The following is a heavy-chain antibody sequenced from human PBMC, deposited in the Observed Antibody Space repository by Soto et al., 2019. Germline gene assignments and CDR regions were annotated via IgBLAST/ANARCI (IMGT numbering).Heavy chain of an antibody. CDR1: GFTFSSYG. CDR2: ISYDGSNK. J-gene: IGHJ6*02. V-gene: IGHV3-30*18. CDR3: AKETGNYYYGMDV. D-gene: IGHD3-10*01. Sequence: GGSLRLSCAASGFTFSSYGMHWVRQAPGKGLEWVAVISYDGSNKYYADSVKGRFTISRDNSKNTLYLQMNSLRAEDTVVYYCAKETGNYYYGMDVWGQGTTVTVSS.